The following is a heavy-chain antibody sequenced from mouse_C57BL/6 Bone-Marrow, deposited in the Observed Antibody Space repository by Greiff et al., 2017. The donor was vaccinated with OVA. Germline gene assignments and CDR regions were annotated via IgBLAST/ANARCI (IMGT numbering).Heavy chain of an antibody. CDR2: INPNNGGT. Sequence: VQLKQSGPELVKPGASVKISCKASEYTFTDYYMNWVKQSHGKSLEWIGDINPNNGGTSYNQKFKGKATLTVDKSSSTAYMELRSLTSEDAAVYYCAREPDYWGQGTTLTVSS. CDR3: AREPDY. V-gene: IGHV1-26*01. CDR1: EYTFTDYY. J-gene: IGHJ2*01.